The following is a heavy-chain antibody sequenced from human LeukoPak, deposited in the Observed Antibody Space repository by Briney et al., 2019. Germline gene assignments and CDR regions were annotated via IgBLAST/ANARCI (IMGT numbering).Heavy chain of an antibody. CDR1: GYTFTSYY. D-gene: IGHD3-22*01. CDR2: INPSGGST. CDR3: ARDYYDSSGYLTWYFDL. J-gene: IGHJ2*01. Sequence: RASVKVSCKASGYTFTSYYMHWVRQAPGQGLEWMGIINPSGGSTSYAQKFQGRVTMTRDMSTSTVYMELSSLRSEDTAVYYCARDYYDSSGYLTWYFDLWGRGTLVTVSS. V-gene: IGHV1-46*01.